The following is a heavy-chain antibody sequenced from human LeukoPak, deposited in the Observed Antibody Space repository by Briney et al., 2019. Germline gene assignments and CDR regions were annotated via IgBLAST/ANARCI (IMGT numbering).Heavy chain of an antibody. CDR1: GGSISSGSYY. Sequence: SQTLSLTCTVSGGSISSGSYYWSWIRQPAGKGLEWIGRIYTSGSTNYNPSLKSRVTISVDTSKNQFSLKLSSVTAADTAVYYCALGRQIAVADKNYYYYMDVWGKGTTVTVSS. CDR3: ALGRQIAVADKNYYYYMDV. CDR2: IYTSGST. J-gene: IGHJ6*03. V-gene: IGHV4-61*02. D-gene: IGHD6-19*01.